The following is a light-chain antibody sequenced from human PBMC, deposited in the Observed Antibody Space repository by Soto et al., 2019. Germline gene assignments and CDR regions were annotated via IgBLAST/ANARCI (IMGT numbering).Light chain of an antibody. J-gene: IGLJ1*01. CDR1: SSDVGGHNL. CDR3: TSYTSSSTLYV. CDR2: EVS. V-gene: IGLV2-14*01. Sequence: QPASVSGSPGQSVTISCTGTSSDVGGHNLVSWYQQHPGKAPKLIIYEVSNRPSGLSYRFSGSKSGNTASLTISGLQAEDEADYYCTSYTSSSTLYVFGTGTKLTVL.